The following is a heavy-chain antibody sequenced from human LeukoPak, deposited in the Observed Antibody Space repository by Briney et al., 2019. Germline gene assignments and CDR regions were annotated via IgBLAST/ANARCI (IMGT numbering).Heavy chain of an antibody. J-gene: IGHJ6*04. D-gene: IGHD3-10*02. Sequence: GGSLRLSCAASGFTFSSYWMSWVRQAPGKGLEWVANIKQDGTDTYYVDSVKGRFAISRDNVKNSLYLQMNSLRAEDTAVYYCAELGITMIGGVWGKGTTVTISS. CDR3: AELGITMIGGV. CDR2: IKQDGTDT. V-gene: IGHV3-7*01. CDR1: GFTFSSYW.